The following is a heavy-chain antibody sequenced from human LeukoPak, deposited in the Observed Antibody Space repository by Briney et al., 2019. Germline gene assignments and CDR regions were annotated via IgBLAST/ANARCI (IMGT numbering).Heavy chain of an antibody. Sequence: SGTLSLTCAVSGGSISSSNWWSWVRQPPGKGLEWIGSIYYSGSTYYDPSLKSRVTISMDMSKNQFSLKMSSVTAADTAIYYCVILGGYPNWFDPWGQGTLVTVSS. J-gene: IGHJ5*02. CDR3: VILGGYPNWFDP. CDR2: IYYSGST. V-gene: IGHV4-4*02. CDR1: GGSISSSNW. D-gene: IGHD2-15*01.